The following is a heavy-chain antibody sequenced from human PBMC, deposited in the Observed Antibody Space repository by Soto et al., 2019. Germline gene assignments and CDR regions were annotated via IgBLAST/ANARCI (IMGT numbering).Heavy chain of an antibody. V-gene: IGHV4-4*02. CDR2: MHHSGTT. CDR1: GDSISSTNW. J-gene: IGHJ5*02. Sequence: LSLTCGVSGDSISSTNWWHWVRQPPGKGLEWIGEMHHSGTTNYNPSLKSRVAISVDKSKNQFSLKLNSVTAADTAVYYCARVRQYCSATSCYLDPWGQGTLVTVSS. D-gene: IGHD2-2*01. CDR3: ARVRQYCSATSCYLDP.